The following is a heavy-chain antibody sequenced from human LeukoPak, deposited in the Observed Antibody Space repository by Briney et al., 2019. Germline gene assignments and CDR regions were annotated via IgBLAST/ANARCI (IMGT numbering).Heavy chain of an antibody. D-gene: IGHD3-16*01. CDR2: ISSDGSST. CDR3: ARFGGDWGY. J-gene: IGHJ4*02. CDR1: GFTLSNSW. Sequence: GGSLRLSCAVSGFTLSNSWMHWVRQAPGKGLVWVSRISSDGSSTNYADSVKGRFTVSRDNAKNTLYLQMNSLRAEDTAMYYCARFGGDWGYWGQGTLVTVSS. V-gene: IGHV3-74*01.